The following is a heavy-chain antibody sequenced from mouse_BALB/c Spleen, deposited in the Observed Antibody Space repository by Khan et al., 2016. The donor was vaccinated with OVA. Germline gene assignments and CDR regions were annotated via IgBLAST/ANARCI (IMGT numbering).Heavy chain of an antibody. CDR2: ISYSGNT. CDR1: GYSITSDYA. D-gene: IGHD2-10*02. CDR3: ARVYGGDFDY. J-gene: IGHJ2*01. V-gene: IGHV3-2*02. Sequence: VQLKESGPGLVKPSQSLSLTCTVTGYSITSDYAWNWIRQFPGNKLEWMGFISYSGNTKYNPSLKSRISVTRDTSKNQFFLQLNSVTTEDTATYYCARVYGGDFDYGGQGNTLTVAS.